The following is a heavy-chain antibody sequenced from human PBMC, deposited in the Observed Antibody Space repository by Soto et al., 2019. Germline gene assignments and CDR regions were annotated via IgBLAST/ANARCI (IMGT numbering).Heavy chain of an antibody. V-gene: IGHV4-59*01. J-gene: IGHJ3*02. CDR1: GGSSTTAY. D-gene: IGHD3-9*01. CDR2: IAYNGRT. Sequence: ETLSLTCTVSGGSSTTAYWSLIRQSPGEGLEWIGYIAYNGRTNYNPSLSGRATISRDTSKNQFSLGLSSVTAADTAVYYCARDAYDFLPGLIGLGTFDIWGQGTMVTVSS. CDR3: ARDAYDFLPGLIGLGTFDI.